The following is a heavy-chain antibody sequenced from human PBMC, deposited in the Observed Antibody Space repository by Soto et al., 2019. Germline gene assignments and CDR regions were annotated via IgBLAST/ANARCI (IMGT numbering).Heavy chain of an antibody. CDR1: GFTYTRYS. CDR3: ASESEDINSNFDY. D-gene: IGHD1-1*01. Sequence: PVGSLRLSCASSGFTYTRYSMNWVRHSPGKGLEWVSSISSTTNYIYYGDSMKGRFTISRDNAKNSLYLEMNSLRAEDTAVYYCASESEDINSNFDYLRQGTLVTVSS. J-gene: IGHJ4*02. CDR2: ISSTTNYI. V-gene: IGHV3-21*06.